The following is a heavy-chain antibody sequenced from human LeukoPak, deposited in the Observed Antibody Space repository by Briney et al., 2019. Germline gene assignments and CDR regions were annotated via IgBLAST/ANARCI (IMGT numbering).Heavy chain of an antibody. CDR1: GLTLSNYY. CDR2: ISNIGSTT. Sequence: PGGSLRLSCAASGLTLSNYYMSWIRQAQGKGLEWVSYISNIGSTTHHADSVKGRFTISRDNAKNSLYLQMNSLRAEDTAVYYCASDISNKGFDYWGQGTLVTVPS. V-gene: IGHV3-11*04. D-gene: IGHD3-3*02. CDR3: ASDISNKGFDY. J-gene: IGHJ4*02.